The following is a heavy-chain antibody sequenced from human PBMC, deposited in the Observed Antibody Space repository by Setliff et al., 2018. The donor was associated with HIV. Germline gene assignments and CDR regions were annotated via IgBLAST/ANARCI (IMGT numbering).Heavy chain of an antibody. J-gene: IGHJ6*03. CDR1: GFTLSSYA. CDR3: ARIFYYYYYMDV. Sequence: PGGSLRLSCAASGFTLSSYAMHWVRQAPGRGLEYVSTISSNGDSTYYANSVKGRFSISRDNSKNTLYLQMGSLRAEDMAVYYCARIFYYYYYMDVWGKGTTVTVSS. V-gene: IGHV3-64*01. CDR2: ISSNGDST.